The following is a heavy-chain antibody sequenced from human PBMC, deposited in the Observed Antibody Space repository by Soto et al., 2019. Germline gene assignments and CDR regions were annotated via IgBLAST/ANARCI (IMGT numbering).Heavy chain of an antibody. CDR3: AGDRDGYNPVDY. J-gene: IGHJ4*02. D-gene: IGHD1-1*01. Sequence: EVQLVESGGGLVKPGGSLRLSCAASGFIFSSYSMNWVRQAPGKGVEWVSCISSSGSHAYYADSVKGRFTISRDNAKESLYLQMNSLRAEDTAVYYGAGDRDGYNPVDYWGQGTLVTVSS. V-gene: IGHV3-21*01. CDR2: ISSSGSHA. CDR1: GFIFSSYS.